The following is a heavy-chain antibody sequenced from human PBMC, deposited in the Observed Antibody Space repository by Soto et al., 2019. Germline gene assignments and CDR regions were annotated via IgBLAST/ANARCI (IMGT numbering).Heavy chain of an antibody. CDR2: ISSSSSYI. CDR3: ARDSVVVMYYFDY. J-gene: IGHJ4*02. Sequence: GGSLRLSCAASGFTFSSYSMNWVRQAPGKGLEWVSSISSSSSYIYYADSVKGRFTISRDNAKNSLYLQMNSLRAEDTAVYYCARDSVVVMYYFDYWGQGTLVTAPQ. D-gene: IGHD3-22*01. CDR1: GFTFSSYS. V-gene: IGHV3-21*01.